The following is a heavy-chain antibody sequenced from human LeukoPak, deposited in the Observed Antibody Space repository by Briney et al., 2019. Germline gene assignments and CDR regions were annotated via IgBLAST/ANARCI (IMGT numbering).Heavy chain of an antibody. J-gene: IGHJ4*02. CDR3: ARDKPSSIAARFDY. V-gene: IGHV3-74*01. CDR2: INRDVRST. Sequence: GGCLRLSWAADAFTFSSYWTHWVRQPPGRGLGWVSCINRDVRSTRYAESVKGRFTISRDNAKNTLYLQMNSLRAEDTAVYYCARDKPSSIAARFDYWGQGNLVTVSS. D-gene: IGHD6-6*01. CDR1: AFTFSSYW.